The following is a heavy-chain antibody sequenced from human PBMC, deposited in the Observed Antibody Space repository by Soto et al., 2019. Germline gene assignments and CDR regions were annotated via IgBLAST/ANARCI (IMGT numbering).Heavy chain of an antibody. D-gene: IGHD1-7*01. V-gene: IGHV3-30*18. J-gene: IGHJ3*02. CDR1: GFTFSSYG. CDR3: AKDLRETGTTSVPDAFDI. Sequence: GGSLRLSCAASGFTFSSYGMHWVRQAPGKGLEWVAVISYDGSNKYYADSVKGRFTISRDNSKNTLYLQMNSLRAEDTAVYYCAKDLRETGTTSVPDAFDIWGQGTMVTVSS. CDR2: ISYDGSNK.